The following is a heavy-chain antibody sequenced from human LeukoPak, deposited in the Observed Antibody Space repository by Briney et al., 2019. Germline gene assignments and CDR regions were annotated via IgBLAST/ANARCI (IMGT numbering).Heavy chain of an antibody. V-gene: IGHV1-18*01. D-gene: IGHD2-2*01. J-gene: IGHJ6*02. CDR2: ISAYNGNT. CDR3: ARKVPAHYYYGMDV. CDR1: GYTFTSYG. Sequence: ASVKVSCKASGYTFTSYGISWVRQAPGQGLEWMGWISAYNGNTNYAQKLQGRVTMTTDTSTSTAYMELRSLRSDDTAVYYCARKVPAHYYYGMDVWGQGTTVTVSS.